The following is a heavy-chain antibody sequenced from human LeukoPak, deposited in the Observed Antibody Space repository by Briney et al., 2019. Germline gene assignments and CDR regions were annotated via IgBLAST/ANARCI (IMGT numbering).Heavy chain of an antibody. Sequence: GRSLRLSCAASGFTFDDYAMHWVRQAPGKGLEWVSGISWNSGSIGYADSVKGRFTISRDNAKNSLYLQMNSLRAEDTALYYCAKGRGYSYGLDYWGQGTLVTVSS. J-gene: IGHJ4*02. CDR3: AKGRGYSYGLDY. D-gene: IGHD5-18*01. V-gene: IGHV3-9*01. CDR2: ISWNSGSI. CDR1: GFTFDDYA.